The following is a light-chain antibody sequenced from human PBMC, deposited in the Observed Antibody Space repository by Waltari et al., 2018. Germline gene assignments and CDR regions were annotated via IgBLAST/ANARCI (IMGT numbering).Light chain of an antibody. CDR2: SAD. CDR1: SHNIGNNA. CDR3: SAWDESLNGVV. V-gene: IGLV1-36*01. Sequence: QSVLTQPPPVSAAPRQSVTIPCSGNSHNIGNNAATCSPQHPRKAPKLLIYSADLLSSALSDRFSGSRSGTSASLAISGLQSEEEADYYCSAWDESLNGVVFGGGTKLTVL. J-gene: IGLJ2*01.